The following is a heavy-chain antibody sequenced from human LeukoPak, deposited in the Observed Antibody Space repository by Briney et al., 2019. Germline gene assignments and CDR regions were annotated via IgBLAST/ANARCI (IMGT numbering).Heavy chain of an antibody. CDR3: AKVHYYDSSGYRYYFDY. CDR2: ISYDGSNK. J-gene: IGHJ4*02. V-gene: IGHV3-30*18. Sequence: GRSLRLSCAASGFTFSSYGMHCVRQAPGKGLEWVAVISYDGSNKYYADSVKGRFTIPRDNSKNTLYLQMNSLRAEDTAVYYCAKVHYYDSSGYRYYFDYWGQGTLVTVSS. CDR1: GFTFSSYG. D-gene: IGHD3-22*01.